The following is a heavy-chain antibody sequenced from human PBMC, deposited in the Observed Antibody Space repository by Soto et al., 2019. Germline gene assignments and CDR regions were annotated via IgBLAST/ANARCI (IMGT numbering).Heavy chain of an antibody. J-gene: IGHJ3*02. Sequence: QVQLQESGPGLVKPSQTLSLTCTVSGGSISSGGYYWSWIRQHPGKGLEWIGYIYYSGSTYYNPSLKSRVTITVDTSKNLFSLKLSSVTAADTAVYYCARVRGITGTTGAFDIWGQGTMVTVSS. CDR2: IYYSGST. V-gene: IGHV4-31*03. CDR1: GGSISSGGYY. CDR3: ARVRGITGTTGAFDI. D-gene: IGHD1-7*01.